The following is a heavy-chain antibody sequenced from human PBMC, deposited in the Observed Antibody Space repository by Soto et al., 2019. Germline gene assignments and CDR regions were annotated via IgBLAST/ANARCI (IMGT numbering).Heavy chain of an antibody. V-gene: IGHV4-61*01. J-gene: IGHJ4*02. D-gene: IGHD1-1*01. CDR3: ARDWAGTTDS. CDR2: IYYSGST. CDR1: GAYVSSGSHY. Sequence: PSETLSLTCTVFGAYVSSGSHYWTWIRQPPGKGLEWIGYIYYSGSTNYNPSLKSRLSISVDASKNQFYLKLTSVTPEDTAVYYCARDWAGTTDSWGQGTLVTVSS.